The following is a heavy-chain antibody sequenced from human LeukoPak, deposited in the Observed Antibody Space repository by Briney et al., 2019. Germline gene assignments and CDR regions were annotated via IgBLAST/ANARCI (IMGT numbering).Heavy chain of an antibody. CDR2: MNPNSGNT. CDR1: GYTFTSYD. CDR3: ARAPYSSGWYAFDY. V-gene: IGHV1-8*01. J-gene: IGHJ4*02. Sequence: ASVKVSCKASGYTFTSYDINWVRQATGQGLEWMGWMNPNSGNTGYAQKFQGRVTITRDTSASTAYMELSSLRSEDTAVYYCARAPYSSGWYAFDYWGQGTLVTVSS. D-gene: IGHD6-19*01.